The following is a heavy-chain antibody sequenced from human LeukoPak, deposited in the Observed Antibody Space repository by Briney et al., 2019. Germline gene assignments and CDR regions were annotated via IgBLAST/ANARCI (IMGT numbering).Heavy chain of an antibody. CDR1: GYSISTSNY. CDR3: ARHRDAVAGPFDY. D-gene: IGHD6-19*01. V-gene: IGHV4-28*05. CDR2: IYYSGGI. Sequence: PSETLSLTCAVSGYSISTSNYWVWIRQPPGKGPEWIGHIYYSGGIYYNPSLKSRVTMSVDTSKNQFSLKLSSVTAADTAVYYCARHRDAVAGPFDYWGQGTLVTVSS. J-gene: IGHJ4*02.